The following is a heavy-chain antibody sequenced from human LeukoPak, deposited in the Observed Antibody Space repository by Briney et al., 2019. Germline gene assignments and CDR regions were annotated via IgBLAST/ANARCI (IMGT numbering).Heavy chain of an antibody. CDR3: ARPKNFWSGYLVY. J-gene: IGHJ4*02. D-gene: IGHD3-3*01. Sequence: SETLSLTCTVSGGSISSNSYYWGWIRQPPGKGLEWIGSIYYSGSTNYNPSLKSRVTISVDTSKNQFSLKLSSVTAADTAVYYCARPKNFWSGYLVYWGQGTLVTVSS. CDR1: GGSISSNSYY. CDR2: IYYSGST. V-gene: IGHV4-39*07.